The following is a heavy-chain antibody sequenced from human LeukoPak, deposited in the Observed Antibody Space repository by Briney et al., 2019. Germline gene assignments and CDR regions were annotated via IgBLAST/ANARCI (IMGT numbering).Heavy chain of an antibody. Sequence: SVKVSCKASGFTFTSSAMQWLRQARGQRLEWIGWIVVGSGNTNYAQKFQERVTITRDMSTSTAYMELSSLRSEDTAVYYCAAEGEVTPGYDAFDIWGQGTMVTVSS. J-gene: IGHJ3*02. CDR2: IVVGSGNT. D-gene: IGHD4-23*01. CDR3: AAEGEVTPGYDAFDI. CDR1: GFTFTSSA. V-gene: IGHV1-58*02.